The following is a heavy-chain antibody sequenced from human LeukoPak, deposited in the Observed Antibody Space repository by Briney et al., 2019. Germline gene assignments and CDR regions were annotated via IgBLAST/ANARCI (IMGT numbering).Heavy chain of an antibody. CDR2: INGDGSST. CDR3: ARDQGYQVVDP. V-gene: IGHV3-74*01. D-gene: IGHD2-2*01. J-gene: IGHJ5*02. CDR1: GFAFSTYW. Sequence: GGSLRLSCAASGFAFSTYWMHWLRQASGNGLVWVSRINGDGSSTSYAHSVKGRFTISRDNAKNTLYLQMNSLRAEDTAVYYCARDQGYQVVDPWGQGTLVTVSS.